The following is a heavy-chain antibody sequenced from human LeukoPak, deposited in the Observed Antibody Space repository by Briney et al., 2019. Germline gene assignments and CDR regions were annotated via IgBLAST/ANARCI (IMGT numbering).Heavy chain of an antibody. D-gene: IGHD6-13*01. J-gene: IGHJ4*02. Sequence: GGSLRLSCAASGFTFSSYAMHWVRQAPGKGLQYVSAISSNGGSTYYADSVKGRFTISRDNSKNTLYLQMGSLRGEDMAVYYRARGGSSSWSPIDYWGQGTLVTVSS. CDR2: ISSNGGST. V-gene: IGHV3-64*02. CDR3: ARGGSSSWSPIDY. CDR1: GFTFSSYA.